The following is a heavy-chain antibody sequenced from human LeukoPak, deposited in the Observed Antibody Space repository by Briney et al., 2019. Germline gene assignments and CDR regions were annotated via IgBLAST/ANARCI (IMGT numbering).Heavy chain of an antibody. CDR2: ICYDGSNK. J-gene: IGHJ4*02. Sequence: RGSLRLSCAASGFTFSSYGMHSVRQAPGKGLEWVAAICYDGSNKYYADSVKGRFTISRHNSKNTLYVQMYSVRAVDTAVYYCAKGCGSGYHRPGDHFDYWGQGPLVSVSS. CDR3: AKGCGSGYHRPGDHFDY. CDR1: GFTFSSYG. D-gene: IGHD3-22*01. V-gene: IGHV3-33*06.